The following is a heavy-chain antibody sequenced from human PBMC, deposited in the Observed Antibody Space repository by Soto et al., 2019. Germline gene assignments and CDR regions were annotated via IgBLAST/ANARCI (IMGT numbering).Heavy chain of an antibody. D-gene: IGHD1-1*01. J-gene: IGHJ5*02. CDR3: ARHVATTGWFDP. V-gene: IGHV4-59*08. CDR1: GGSISSYY. CDR2: IYYSGST. Sequence: ASETLSLTCTVSGGSISSYYWSWIRQPPGKGLEWIGYIYYSGSTNYNPSLKSRVTISVDTSKNQFSLKLSSVTAADTAVYYCARHVATTGWFDPWGQGTLVTVSS.